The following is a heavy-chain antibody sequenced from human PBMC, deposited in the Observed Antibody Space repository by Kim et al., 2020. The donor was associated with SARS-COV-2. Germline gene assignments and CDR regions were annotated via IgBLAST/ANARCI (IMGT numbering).Heavy chain of an antibody. CDR1: GYTFTGYY. D-gene: IGHD3-22*01. CDR3: ARAGSYYDSSGSLDY. CDR2: INPNSGGT. V-gene: IGHV1-2*06. J-gene: IGHJ4*02. Sequence: ASVKVSCKASGYTFTGYYMHWVRQAPGQGLEWMGRINPNSGGTNYAQKFQGRVTMTRDTSISTAYMELSRLRSDDTAVYYCARAGSYYDSSGSLDYWGQGTLVTVSS.